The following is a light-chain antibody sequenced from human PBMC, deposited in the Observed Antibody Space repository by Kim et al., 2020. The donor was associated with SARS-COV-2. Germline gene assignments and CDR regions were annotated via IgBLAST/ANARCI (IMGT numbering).Light chain of an antibody. Sequence: QRVTIACTGTNSDNGSNTVNWYQQLPGTTPKLLIYSDNQRPSGVPDRFSGSKSGTSASLAISGLQPEDEADYYCAAWDESLNGPYVFGSGTKVTVL. J-gene: IGLJ1*01. CDR2: SDN. CDR1: NSDNGSNT. V-gene: IGLV1-44*01. CDR3: AAWDESLNGPYV.